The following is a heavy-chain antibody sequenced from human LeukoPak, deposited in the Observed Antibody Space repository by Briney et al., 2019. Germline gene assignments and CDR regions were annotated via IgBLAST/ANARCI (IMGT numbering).Heavy chain of an antibody. D-gene: IGHD3-10*01. CDR2: ISAYNGNT. V-gene: IGHV1-18*01. J-gene: IGHJ6*02. Sequence: GASVKVSCKASGYTFTSYGISWVRQAPGQGLEWMGWISAYNGNTNYAQKLQGRVTMTTDTSTSTAYMELRSLRSDDTAAYYCAGVHLGLGGYYYGMDVWGQGTTVTVSS. CDR3: AGVHLGLGGYYYGMDV. CDR1: GYTFTSYG.